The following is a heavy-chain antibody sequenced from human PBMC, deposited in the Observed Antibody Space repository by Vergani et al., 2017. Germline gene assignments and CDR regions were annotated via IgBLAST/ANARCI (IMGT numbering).Heavy chain of an antibody. V-gene: IGHV1-69*18. CDR3: ARQGYYDSSGYAYFDY. Sequence: QVQLVQSGAEVKKPGSSGKVSCKASGGTFSSYAISWVRQAPGQGLEWMGRIIPIFGTANYAQKFQGRVTITADESTSTAYMELSSLRSEDTAVYYCARQGYYDSSGYAYFDYWGQGTLVTVSS. D-gene: IGHD3-22*01. CDR2: IIPIFGTA. J-gene: IGHJ4*02. CDR1: GGTFSSYA.